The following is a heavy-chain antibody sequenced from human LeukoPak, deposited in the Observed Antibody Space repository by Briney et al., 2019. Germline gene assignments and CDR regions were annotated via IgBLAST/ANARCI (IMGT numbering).Heavy chain of an antibody. CDR2: ISGTSISI. CDR3: AKGTPSGWDYFDC. J-gene: IGHJ4*02. Sequence: PGGSLRLSCAASGFTFSSYAMSWVRQAPGKGLEWVSAISGTSISIYYADSVQGRFTISRDNSKNTLYVQMNSLRIEDTAVYYCAKGTPSGWDYFDCWGQGTLVTVSS. V-gene: IGHV3-23*01. CDR1: GFTFSSYA. D-gene: IGHD6-19*01.